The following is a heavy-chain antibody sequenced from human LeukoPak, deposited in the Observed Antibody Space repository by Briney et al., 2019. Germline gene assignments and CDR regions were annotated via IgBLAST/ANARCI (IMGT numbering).Heavy chain of an antibody. CDR3: ARSGLSLAAAGTQPFDY. CDR2: ISAYNGNT. D-gene: IGHD6-13*01. Sequence: ASVKVSCKASGYTFTSYGISWVRQAPGQGLEWMGWISAYNGNTNYAQKLQGRVTMTTDTSTSTAYMELRSLRSDDTAVYYCARSGLSLAAAGTQPFDYWGQGTLVTVSS. J-gene: IGHJ4*02. CDR1: GYTFTSYG. V-gene: IGHV1-18*01.